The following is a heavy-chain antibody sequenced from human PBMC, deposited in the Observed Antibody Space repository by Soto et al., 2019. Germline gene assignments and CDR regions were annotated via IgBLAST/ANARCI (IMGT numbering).Heavy chain of an antibody. Sequence: PSETLSRTCTVPGGPLRSYYWSWIRQPPGKGLEWIGYIYYSGSTNYNPSLKSRVTISVDTSKNQFSLKLSSVTAADTAVYYCARGRDGYNFPFDYWGQGTLVTVSS. CDR3: ARGRDGYNFPFDY. CDR1: GGPLRSYY. D-gene: IGHD5-12*01. V-gene: IGHV4-59*01. J-gene: IGHJ4*02. CDR2: IYYSGST.